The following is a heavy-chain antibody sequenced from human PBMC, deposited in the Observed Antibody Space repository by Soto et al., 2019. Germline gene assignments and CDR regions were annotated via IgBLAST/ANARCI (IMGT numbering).Heavy chain of an antibody. D-gene: IGHD6-6*01. CDR1: GFTFSSYA. CDR3: ARALREGVAARPVRNLYYYYYGMDV. CDR2: ISYDGSNK. Sequence: GGSLRLSCAASGFTFSSYAMHWVRQAPGKGLEWVAVISYDGSNKYYADSVKGRFTISRDNSKNTLYRQMNSLRAEDTAVYYCARALREGVAARPVRNLYYYYYGMDVWGQGTTVTVSS. J-gene: IGHJ6*02. V-gene: IGHV3-30-3*01.